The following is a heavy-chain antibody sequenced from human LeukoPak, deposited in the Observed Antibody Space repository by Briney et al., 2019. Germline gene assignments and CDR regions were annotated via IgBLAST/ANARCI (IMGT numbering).Heavy chain of an antibody. CDR3: AKDLRFLDYFDY. Sequence: GGSLSLSCAASGFTFSSYAMSWVRQAPGRGLEWVSAISGSGGSTYYADSVKGRFTISRDNSKNTLYLQMNSLRAEDTAVYYCAKDLRFLDYFDYWGQGTLVTVSS. CDR1: GFTFSSYA. J-gene: IGHJ4*02. D-gene: IGHD3-3*01. V-gene: IGHV3-23*01. CDR2: ISGSGGST.